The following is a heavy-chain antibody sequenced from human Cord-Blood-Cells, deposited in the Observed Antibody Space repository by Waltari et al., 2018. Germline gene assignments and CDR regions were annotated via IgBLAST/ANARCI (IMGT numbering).Heavy chain of an antibody. D-gene: IGHD5-18*01. CDR1: GGSISSSSYY. CDR2: IYYSGRP. CDR3: ARKYSYGLDY. Sequence: QLQLQESGPGLVKPSETLSLTCTVSGGSISSSSYYWGWIRQPPGKGLEWIGSIYYSGRPYYNPSLKSRVTISVDTSKTQFSLKLSSVTAADTAVYYCARKYSYGLDYWGQGTLVTVSS. J-gene: IGHJ4*02. V-gene: IGHV4-39*01.